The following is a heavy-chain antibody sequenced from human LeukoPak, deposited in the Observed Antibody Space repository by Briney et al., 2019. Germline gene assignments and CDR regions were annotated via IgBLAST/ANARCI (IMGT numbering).Heavy chain of an antibody. CDR3: ASARRFGELPFD. J-gene: IGHJ4*02. Sequence: SETLSLTCTVSGGSISSYYWSWIRQPAGKGLEWIGRIYTSGSTNYNPSLKSRVTISVDTSKNQFSLKLSSVTAADTAVYYCASARRFGELPFDWGQGTLVTVSS. V-gene: IGHV4-4*07. D-gene: IGHD3-10*01. CDR1: GGSISSYY. CDR2: IYTSGST.